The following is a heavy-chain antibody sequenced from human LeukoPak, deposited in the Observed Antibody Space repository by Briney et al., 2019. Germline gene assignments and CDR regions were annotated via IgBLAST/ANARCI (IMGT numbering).Heavy chain of an antibody. CDR1: GFTFSSYG. J-gene: IGHJ4*02. CDR2: ISYDGSNK. D-gene: IGHD1-26*01. Sequence: GGSLRLSCAASGFTFSSYGMHWVRQAPGKGLEWVAVISYDGSNKYYADSVKGRFTISRDNSKNTLYLQMDSLRAEDTAVYYCAKEVYSGSYYGQPDYWGQGTLVTVSS. CDR3: AKEVYSGSYYGQPDY. V-gene: IGHV3-30*18.